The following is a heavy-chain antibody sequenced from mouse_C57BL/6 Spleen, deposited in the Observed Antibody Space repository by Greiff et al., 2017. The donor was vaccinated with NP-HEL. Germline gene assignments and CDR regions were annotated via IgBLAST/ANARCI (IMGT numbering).Heavy chain of an antibody. V-gene: IGHV1-19*01. D-gene: IGHD6-1*01. CDR1: GYTFTDDY. J-gene: IGHJ4*01. CDR3: DTGSSCHAYYAMGY. Sequence: VQLQQSGPELVRPGASVKMSCKASGYTFTDDYMNWVKQSHGKSLEWIGWINPYNGGTSYTQKFKGKATLTVDKSSSTAYMELNSLTSEDSAVSDGDTGSSCHAYYAMGYWGHGLSVTV. CDR2: INPYNGGT.